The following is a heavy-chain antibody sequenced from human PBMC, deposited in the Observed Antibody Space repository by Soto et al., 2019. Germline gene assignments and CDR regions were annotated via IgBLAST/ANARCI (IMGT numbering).Heavy chain of an antibody. CDR3: AIDLGGQIADY. J-gene: IGHJ4*02. V-gene: IGHV1-18*01. D-gene: IGHD1-26*01. CDR2: ISGYNGNT. Sequence: ASVQVSRKAFGYTFTRYGISWVRQAPGQGLEWMGWISGYNGNTKYAQKLQGRVTMTTDTSTSTAYMELRSLRSDDTAVYYCAIDLGGQIADYWGQGTLFPVSS. CDR1: GYTFTRYG.